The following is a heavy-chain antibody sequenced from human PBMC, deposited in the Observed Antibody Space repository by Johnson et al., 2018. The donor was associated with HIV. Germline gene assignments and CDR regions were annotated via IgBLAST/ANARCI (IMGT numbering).Heavy chain of an antibody. CDR2: ISYDGKNK. Sequence: QVQLVESGGGVVQPGRSLRLSCAASGFSFSNYAMHWVRQAPGTGLEWVAVISYDGKNKDYADPVKGRFTLSRDNSKNTRYLQMNSLRAEDTAVYYCAKNGARGDAFDIWGQGTMVTVSS. J-gene: IGHJ3*02. D-gene: IGHD2-8*01. CDR3: AKNGARGDAFDI. CDR1: GFSFSNYA. V-gene: IGHV3-30*18.